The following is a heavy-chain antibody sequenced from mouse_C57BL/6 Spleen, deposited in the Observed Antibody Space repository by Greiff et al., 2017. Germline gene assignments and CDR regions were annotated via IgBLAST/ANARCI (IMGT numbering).Heavy chain of an antibody. CDR3: ARITTVVALYYYAMDY. V-gene: IGHV1-55*01. J-gene: IGHJ4*01. Sequence: QVQLQQPGAELVKPGASVKMSCKASGYTFTSYWITWVKQRPGQGLEWIGDIYPGSGSTNYNEKFKSKATLTVDTSSSTAYMQLSSLTSEDSAVYYCARITTVVALYYYAMDYCGQGTSVTVSS. D-gene: IGHD1-1*01. CDR1: GYTFTSYW. CDR2: IYPGSGST.